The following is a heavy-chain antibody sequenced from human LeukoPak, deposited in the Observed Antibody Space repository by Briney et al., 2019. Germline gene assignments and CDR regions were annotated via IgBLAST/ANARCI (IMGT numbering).Heavy chain of an antibody. CDR3: AKLDVYDILTGYYKGIEY. CDR1: GFPFSSYA. J-gene: IGHJ4*02. D-gene: IGHD3-9*01. V-gene: IGHV3-23*01. CDR2: ISGSGGST. Sequence: HPGGSLRLSCAASGFPFSSYAMSWVRQAPGKGLEWVSAISGSGGSTFCADSVKGRFTISRDNSKNTLYLQMNSLRAEDTAVYYCAKLDVYDILTGYYKGIEYWGQGTLVTVSS.